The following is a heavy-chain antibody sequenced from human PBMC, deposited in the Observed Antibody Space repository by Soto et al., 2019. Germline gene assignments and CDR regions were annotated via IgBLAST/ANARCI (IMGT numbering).Heavy chain of an antibody. CDR1: GYIFTSYG. V-gene: IGHV1-18*04. D-gene: IGHD2-2*02. J-gene: IGHJ6*02. CDR2: ISAYNGNT. CDR3: ARFACSSTSCYTDRATYYYYGMDV. Sequence: ASVKVSCKASGYIFTSYGISWVRQAPGQGLEWMGWISAYNGNTNYAQKLQGRVTMTTDTSTSTAYMELRSLRSDDTAVYYCARFACSSTSCYTDRATYYYYGMDVWGQGTTVTVSS.